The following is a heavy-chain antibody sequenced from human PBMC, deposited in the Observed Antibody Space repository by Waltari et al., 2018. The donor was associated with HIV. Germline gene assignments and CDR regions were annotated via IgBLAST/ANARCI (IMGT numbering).Heavy chain of an antibody. CDR3: ARGGASTTPRDYHYYGLDV. CDR1: GYTFTANY. J-gene: IGHJ6*02. CDR2: INPKSGGI. Sequence: QVELVQSGAAVKKPGASVKVSWKAAGYTFTANYIPWVRQAPGHGLEWMGWINPKSGGIKHAQKLQGRVTMTRDTSMSTVYMEVSMLTSDDTAVYYCARGGASTTPRDYHYYGLDVWGQGTTVTVSS. D-gene: IGHD2-2*01. V-gene: IGHV1-2*02.